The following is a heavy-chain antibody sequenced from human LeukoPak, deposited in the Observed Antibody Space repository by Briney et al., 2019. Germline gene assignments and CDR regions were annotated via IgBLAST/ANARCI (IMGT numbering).Heavy chain of an antibody. J-gene: IGHJ4*02. CDR1: GFTVSSNY. V-gene: IGHV3-53*01. D-gene: IGHD6-13*01. CDR3: ARDRRGSSSWYSDY. Sequence: GGSLRLSCAASGFTVSSNYMSWVRQAPGKGLEWVSVIYSGGSTYYADSVKGRFTISRDNSKNTLYLQMNGLRAEDTAVYYCARDRRGSSSWYSDYWGQGTLVTVSS. CDR2: IYSGGST.